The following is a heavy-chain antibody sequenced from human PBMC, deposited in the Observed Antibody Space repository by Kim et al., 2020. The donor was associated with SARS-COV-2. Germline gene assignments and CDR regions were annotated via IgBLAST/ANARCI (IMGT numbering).Heavy chain of an antibody. CDR2: INNGDTP. CDR3: AKDHPSSGWPTFDS. CDR1: GFTFSSRA. J-gene: IGHJ4*02. Sequence: GGSLRLSCVASGFTFSSRAMSWVRQTPGKGLEWVASINNGDTPYYSDSLKGRFTVSRDITKATLYLQMNSLRAEDTALYYCAKDHPSSGWPTFDSWGQGILVTVSS. D-gene: IGHD6-19*01. V-gene: IGHV3-23*01.